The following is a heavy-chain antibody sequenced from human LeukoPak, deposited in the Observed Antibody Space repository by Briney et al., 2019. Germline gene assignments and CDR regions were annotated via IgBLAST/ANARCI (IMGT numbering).Heavy chain of an antibody. D-gene: IGHD3-9*01. CDR2: IYPGDSET. V-gene: IGHV5-51*01. Sequence: GESLKISCKGSGXSFTSYCIGWVRQMPGRGLEWMGIIYPGDSETRYSPSFQGQVTISADRSINTAYLQWSSLKASDSAIYYCARRPLDILTGYPFDYWGQGTLVTVSS. CDR1: GXSFTSYC. CDR3: ARRPLDILTGYPFDY. J-gene: IGHJ4*02.